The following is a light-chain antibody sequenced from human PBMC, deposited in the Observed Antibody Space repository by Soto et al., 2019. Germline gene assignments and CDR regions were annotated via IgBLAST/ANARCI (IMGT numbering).Light chain of an antibody. CDR1: QSITMW. CDR3: QHWTDYSWT. Sequence: DIHMTQSPSTLSASVGDRVTITCRASQSITMWLDWYQLKPGKAPNLLIDKTSSLESGVPSRLSGSGSGTEFTLTISSLHPDDFATYYCQHWTDYSWTYGQGTK. CDR2: KTS. J-gene: IGKJ1*01. V-gene: IGKV1-5*03.